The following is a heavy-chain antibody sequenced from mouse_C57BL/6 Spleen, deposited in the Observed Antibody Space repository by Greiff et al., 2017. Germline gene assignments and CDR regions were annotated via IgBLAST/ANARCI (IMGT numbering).Heavy chain of an antibody. V-gene: IGHV1-78*01. CDR1: GYTFTDHT. D-gene: IGHD1-2*01. Sequence: VKLMESDAELVKPGASVTISCKVSGYTFTDHTIHWMKQRPEQGLEWIGYIYPRDGSTKYNEKFKGKATLTADKSSSTAYMQLNSLTSEDSAVYFCAREDYGGYFDVWGTGTTGTVSS. CDR3: AREDYGGYFDV. CDR2: IYPRDGST. J-gene: IGHJ1*03.